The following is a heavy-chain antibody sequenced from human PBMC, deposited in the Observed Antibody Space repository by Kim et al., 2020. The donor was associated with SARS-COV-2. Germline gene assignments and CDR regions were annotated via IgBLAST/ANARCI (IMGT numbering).Heavy chain of an antibody. CDR3: ARVGRPRGYSYGFNYYYGMDV. Sequence: SETLSLTCAVYGGSFSGYYWSWIRQPPGKGLEWIGEINHSGSTNYNPSLKSRVTISVDTSKNQFSLKLSSVTAADTAVYYCARVGRPRGYSYGFNYYYGMDVWGQGTTVTVSS. J-gene: IGHJ6*02. CDR1: GGSFSGYY. V-gene: IGHV4-34*01. CDR2: INHSGST. D-gene: IGHD5-18*01.